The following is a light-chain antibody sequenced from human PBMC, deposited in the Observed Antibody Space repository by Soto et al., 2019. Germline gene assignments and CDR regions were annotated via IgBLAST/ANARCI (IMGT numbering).Light chain of an antibody. Sequence: EIVLTQSPGTLPLSPGDRAPLSSGAGKSVSAGPLAWYHQNPGQAPRLLIYGASRRATGIPDTFSGSGSGTDFTLTISRLEPEDFAVYYCQLYGDSPMYTFGQGTKLEIK. J-gene: IGKJ2*01. CDR2: GAS. V-gene: IGKV3-20*01. CDR3: QLYGDSPMYT. CDR1: KSVSAGP.